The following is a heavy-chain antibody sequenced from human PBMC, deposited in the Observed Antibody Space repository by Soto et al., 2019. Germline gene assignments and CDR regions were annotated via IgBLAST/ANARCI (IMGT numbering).Heavy chain of an antibody. CDR2: ISYDGSNK. J-gene: IGHJ4*02. D-gene: IGHD2-2*02. Sequence: QVQLVESGGGVVQPGRSLRLSCAASGFTFSSYAMHWVRQAPGKGLEWVAVISYDGSNKYYADSVKGRFTISRDNSKNTLYLQMNSLRAEDTAVYYCARGGPAAIYSDYWGQGTLVTVSS. CDR1: GFTFSSYA. CDR3: ARGGPAAIYSDY. V-gene: IGHV3-30-3*01.